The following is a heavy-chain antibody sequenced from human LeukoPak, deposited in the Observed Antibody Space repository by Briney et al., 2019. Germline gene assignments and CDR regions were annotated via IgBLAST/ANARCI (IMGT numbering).Heavy chain of an antibody. J-gene: IGHJ4*02. CDR2: INHSGST. Sequence: PSETLSLTCAVSGGSIKSNNWWSWVRQPPGKGLEWIGEINHSGSTNYNPSLKSRVTISVDMSKNQFSLKLSSVTAADTAVYYCARGRRGLWFGDYYFDYWGQGTLVTVSS. D-gene: IGHD3-10*01. CDR3: ARGRRGLWFGDYYFDY. CDR1: GGSIKSNNW. V-gene: IGHV4-4*02.